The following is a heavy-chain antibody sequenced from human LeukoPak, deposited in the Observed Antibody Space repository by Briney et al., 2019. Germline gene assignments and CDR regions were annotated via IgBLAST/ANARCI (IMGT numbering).Heavy chain of an antibody. V-gene: IGHV1-46*01. Sequence: ASVKVSCKASGYTFTNYYIHWVRQAPGQGLEWMGMIDPSDGRPTYAQNFQGSVTMTKDTSTSTVYMELSSLRSEDTAVYYCARDRSSSGWLYFDYWGQGTLVTVSS. CDR3: ARDRSSSGWLYFDY. CDR1: GYTFTNYY. CDR2: IDPSDGRP. D-gene: IGHD6-19*01. J-gene: IGHJ4*02.